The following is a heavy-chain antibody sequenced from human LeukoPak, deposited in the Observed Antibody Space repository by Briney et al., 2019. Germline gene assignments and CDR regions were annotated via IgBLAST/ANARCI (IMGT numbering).Heavy chain of an antibody. Sequence: SETLSLTCTVSGGSISSYYWSWIRQPPGKGLEWIGYIYYSGSTNYNPSLKSRVTISVDTSKNQFSLKLSSVTAADTAVYYCARGGYYYYMDVWGQGTLVTVSS. CDR3: ARGGYYYYMDV. V-gene: IGHV4-59*01. CDR1: GGSISSYY. J-gene: IGHJ6*03. CDR2: IYYSGST. D-gene: IGHD1-26*01.